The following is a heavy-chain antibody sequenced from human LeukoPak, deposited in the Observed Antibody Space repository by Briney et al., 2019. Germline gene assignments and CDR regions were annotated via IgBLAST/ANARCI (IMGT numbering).Heavy chain of an antibody. Sequence: PGGSLRLSCAASGFTFSNYAMSWVRQTPGKGLEWVAATVGGRPDTYHAESVKGRFTISRDNSKNTLYLQMNSLRAEDTALYYCAKDMRYSSSVDSWGQGTLVTVSS. V-gene: IGHV3-23*01. CDR1: GFTFSNYA. CDR3: AKDMRYSSSVDS. J-gene: IGHJ4*02. CDR2: TVGGRPDT. D-gene: IGHD6-6*01.